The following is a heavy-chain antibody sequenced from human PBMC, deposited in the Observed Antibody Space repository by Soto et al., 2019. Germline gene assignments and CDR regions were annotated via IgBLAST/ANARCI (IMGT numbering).Heavy chain of an antibody. D-gene: IGHD1-7*01. CDR1: GGSFTSNNW. J-gene: IGHJ4*02. Sequence: KTSETLSLTWAVSGGSFTSNNWWACFRQPPGQGLEWIGEIYRTGSTNYNPSLKSRVTISLDKSENQFSLKVTSLTAADTAVYYCASRDPGTSVDYWGQGTLVTVSS. CDR2: IYRTGST. V-gene: IGHV4-4*02. CDR3: ASRDPGTSVDY.